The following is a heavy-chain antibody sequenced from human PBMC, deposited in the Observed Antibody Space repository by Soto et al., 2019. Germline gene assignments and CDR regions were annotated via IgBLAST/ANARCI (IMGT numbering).Heavy chain of an antibody. D-gene: IGHD2-2*01. V-gene: IGHV3-33*01. J-gene: IGHJ4*02. CDR1: GFTFSNYG. CDR3: ARDFCPVPTCYDL. Sequence: GGSLRLSRVASGFTFSNYGMRWVRQAPGKGLECVAGIDYNEINQYYIDPVKGRFTISRDQSKNTLYLQMNSLRAEDTAVYYCARDFCPVPTCYDLWGQGVLVTVSS. CDR2: IDYNEINQ.